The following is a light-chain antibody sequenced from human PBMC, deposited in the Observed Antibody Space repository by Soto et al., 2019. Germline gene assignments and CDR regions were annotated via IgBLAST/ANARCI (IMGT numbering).Light chain of an antibody. CDR3: CSYAGSSTVV. CDR1: SSDVGSYNL. J-gene: IGLJ2*01. Sequence: QSALTQPASVSGSPVQSITISCTGTSSDVGSYNLVSWYQQHPGKAPKLMIYEGSKRPSGVSNRFSGSKSGNTASLTISGLQAEDEADYYCCSYAGSSTVVFGGGTKRTVL. V-gene: IGLV2-23*01. CDR2: EGS.